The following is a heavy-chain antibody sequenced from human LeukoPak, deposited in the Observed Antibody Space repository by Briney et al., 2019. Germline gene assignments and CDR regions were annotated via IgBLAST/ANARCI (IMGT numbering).Heavy chain of an antibody. CDR2: INPSGGST. D-gene: IGHD1-26*01. V-gene: IGHV1-46*01. J-gene: IGHJ4*02. CDR3: ARVSSGSTFDY. Sequence: ASVKVSCKTPGYTITSYYMHWVRQAPGQGLEWMGIINPSGGSTSYTQKFQGRVTMTRDTATSTVYMELSSLTSEDTAVYYCARVSSGSTFDYWGQGTLVTVSS. CDR1: GYTITSYY.